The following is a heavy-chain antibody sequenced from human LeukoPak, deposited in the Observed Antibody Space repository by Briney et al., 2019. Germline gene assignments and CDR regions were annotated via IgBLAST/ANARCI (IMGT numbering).Heavy chain of an antibody. D-gene: IGHD3-3*01. Sequence: HPGGSLRLSCAASGFTFSSYAMSWVRQAPGKGLEWVSAISGSGGSTYYADSVKDRFTISRDNSKNTLYLQMNSLRAEDTAVHYCAKDLGVVSVFDYWGQGTLVTVSS. CDR2: ISGSGGST. CDR3: AKDLGVVSVFDY. CDR1: GFTFSSYA. J-gene: IGHJ4*02. V-gene: IGHV3-23*01.